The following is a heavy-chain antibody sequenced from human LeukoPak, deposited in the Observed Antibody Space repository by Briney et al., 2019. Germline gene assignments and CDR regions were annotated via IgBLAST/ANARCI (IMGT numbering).Heavy chain of an antibody. V-gene: IGHV3-23*01. CDR1: GFTFSSYG. CDR2: ISGSGGST. J-gene: IGHJ4*02. Sequence: PGGSLRLSCAASGFTFSSYGMHWVRQAPGKGLEWVSVISGSGGSTYYADSVKGRFTISRDNSKNTLYLQMNSLRADDTAVYYCAKSHHVTAIDYWGQGTLVTVSS. D-gene: IGHD2-21*02. CDR3: AKSHHVTAIDY.